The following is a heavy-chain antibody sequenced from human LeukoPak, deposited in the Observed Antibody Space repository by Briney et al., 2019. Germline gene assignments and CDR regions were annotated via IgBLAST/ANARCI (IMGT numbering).Heavy chain of an antibody. D-gene: IGHD3-10*01. V-gene: IGHV3-74*01. CDR3: ARVARGDYYYYYMDV. CDR2: INNDWSST. J-gene: IGHJ6*03. CDR1: GFTFSSYW. Sequence: GGSLRLSCVASGFTFSSYWMHWVRQAPGKGLVWVSRINNDWSSTSYADSVQGRFTISRDNAKNTLYLQMNSLRAEDTALYYCARVARGDYYYYYMDVWGKGTTVTVSS.